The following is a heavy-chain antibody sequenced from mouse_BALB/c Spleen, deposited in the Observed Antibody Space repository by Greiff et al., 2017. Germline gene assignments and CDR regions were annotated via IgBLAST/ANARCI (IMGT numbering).Heavy chain of an antibody. D-gene: IGHD2-12*01. V-gene: IGHV14-3*02. J-gene: IGHJ3*01. Sequence: EVQLQQSGAELVKPGASVKLSCTASGFNIKDTYMHWVKQRPEQGLEWIGRIDPANGNTKYDPKFQGKATITADTSSNTAYLQLSSLTSEDTAVYYCALYDGFAYWGQETLDTVSA. CDR3: ALYDGFAY. CDR2: IDPANGNT. CDR1: GFNIKDTY.